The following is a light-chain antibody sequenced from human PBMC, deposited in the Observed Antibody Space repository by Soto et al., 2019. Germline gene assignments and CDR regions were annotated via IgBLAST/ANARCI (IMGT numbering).Light chain of an antibody. J-gene: IGLJ3*02. V-gene: IGLV1-44*01. Sequence: QSVLTQSPSASGTPGQRVSISCSGSTSNIGTNTVSWYQHVPGTAPKLLIYSNDQRPSGVPDRFSGSKSGTSASLAISGLQSEDEADYHCAAWDDSLNGPVFGGGTKLTVL. CDR2: SND. CDR3: AAWDDSLNGPV. CDR1: TSNIGTNT.